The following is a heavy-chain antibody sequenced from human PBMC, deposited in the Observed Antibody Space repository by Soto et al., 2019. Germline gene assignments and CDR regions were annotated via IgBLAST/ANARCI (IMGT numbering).Heavy chain of an antibody. Sequence: QVQLVESGGGVVQPGRSLRLSCAASGFTFSSYGMHWVRQAPGKGLEWVALISYDGSNKYYADSVKGRFTISRDNSKKTLDLQMNSLRTWDTAVYYCAKDLGHGGRGAFDIWGQGTMVTVSS. CDR1: GFTFSSYG. D-gene: IGHD7-27*01. V-gene: IGHV3-30*18. CDR3: AKDLGHGGRGAFDI. J-gene: IGHJ3*02. CDR2: ISYDGSNK.